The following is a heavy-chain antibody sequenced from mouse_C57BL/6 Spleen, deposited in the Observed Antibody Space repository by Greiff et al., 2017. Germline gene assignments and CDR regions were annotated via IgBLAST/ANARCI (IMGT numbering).Heavy chain of an antibody. J-gene: IGHJ4*01. CDR2: IDPSDSYT. CDR1: GYTFTSYW. CDR3: ARIYYDYAYAMDY. V-gene: IGHV1-69*01. D-gene: IGHD2-4*01. Sequence: QVQLKQSGAELVMPGASVKLSCKASGYTFTSYWMHWVKQRPGQGLEWIGEIDPSDSYTNYNQKFKGKSTLTVDKSSSTAYMQLSSLTSEDSAVYYCARIYYDYAYAMDYWGQGTSVTVSS.